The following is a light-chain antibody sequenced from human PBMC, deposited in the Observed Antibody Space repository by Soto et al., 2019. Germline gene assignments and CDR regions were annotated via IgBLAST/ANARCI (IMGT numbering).Light chain of an antibody. V-gene: IGKV1-33*01. CDR2: DAS. CDR1: QDISNY. Sequence: DIQMTQSPSSLSASVGDRVTITCQASQDISNYLNWYQQKPGKAPKLLIYDASNLETGVPSRFSGSGSGKDFTFTIRSLEPEDIAKYYCSKYDNLPLTVGPGTKVDIK. J-gene: IGKJ3*01. CDR3: SKYDNLPLT.